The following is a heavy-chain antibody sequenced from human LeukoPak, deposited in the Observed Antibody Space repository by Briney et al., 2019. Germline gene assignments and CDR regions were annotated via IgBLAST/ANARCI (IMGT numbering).Heavy chain of an antibody. CDR3: ARDSGGANDY. J-gene: IGHJ4*02. D-gene: IGHD1-26*01. V-gene: IGHV4-39*07. CDR2: IYYSGST. CDR1: GGSISSSSYS. Sequence: SETLSLTCTVSGGSISSSSYSWGWIRQPPGKGLEWIGSIYYSGSTYYNPSLKSRVTISVDTSKNQFSLKLSSVTAADTAVYYCARDSGGANDYWGQGTLVTVSS.